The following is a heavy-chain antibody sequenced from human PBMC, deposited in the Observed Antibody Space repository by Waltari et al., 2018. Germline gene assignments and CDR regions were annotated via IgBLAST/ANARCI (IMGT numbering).Heavy chain of an antibody. CDR1: GGSISSGGYY. CDR3: ARASPYYDFWSGQSDAFDI. V-gene: IGHV4-31*03. J-gene: IGHJ3*02. Sequence: QVQLQESGPGLVKPSQTLSLTCTVSGGSISSGGYYWSWIRQHPGKGLEWIGYIYYSGGTYYNPSLKSRVTISVDTSKNQFSLKLSSVTAADTAVYYCARASPYYDFWSGQSDAFDIWGQGTMVTVSS. D-gene: IGHD3-3*01. CDR2: IYYSGGT.